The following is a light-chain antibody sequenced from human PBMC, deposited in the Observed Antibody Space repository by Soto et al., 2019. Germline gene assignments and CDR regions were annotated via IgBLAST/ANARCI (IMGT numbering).Light chain of an antibody. Sequence: DIQLTQSPSTLSASVGDRVTITCRASQSISSWLACYQQKPGKAPKFLIYKTSNLESEVPSRFSGSGSGTELTLTISSLQPDDFANYYCQYCNNDCWTFGQGTKVEIK. J-gene: IGKJ1*01. CDR2: KTS. CDR3: QYCNNDCWT. CDR1: QSISSW. V-gene: IGKV1-5*03.